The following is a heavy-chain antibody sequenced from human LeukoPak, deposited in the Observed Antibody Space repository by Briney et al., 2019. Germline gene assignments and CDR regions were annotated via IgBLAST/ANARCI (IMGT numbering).Heavy chain of an antibody. V-gene: IGHV3-53*01. CDR3: AKVVYRIAVAGPLFDY. CDR1: GLTVSSKY. D-gene: IGHD6-19*01. CDR2: IYIGRTT. Sequence: GGSLRLSCAASGLTVSSKYMSWVRQAPGKGLEWVSLIYIGRTTYYADSVKGRFTISRDNSKNTLYLQMNSLRAEDTAVYYCAKVVYRIAVAGPLFDYWGQGTLVTVSS. J-gene: IGHJ4*02.